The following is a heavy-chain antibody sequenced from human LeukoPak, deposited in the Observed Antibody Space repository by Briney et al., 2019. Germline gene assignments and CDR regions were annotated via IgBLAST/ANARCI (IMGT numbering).Heavy chain of an antibody. J-gene: IGHJ4*02. Sequence: SQTLSLTCAISGDSVSSNSAAWNWIRQSPSGGFEWLGRTYYRSKWYNDYAVSVKSRITFNPDRSKNQVSLQMNSVTPEDTAVYYCARETTSLFDSWGQGTLVTVSS. CDR2: TYYRSKWYN. V-gene: IGHV6-1*01. D-gene: IGHD2/OR15-2a*01. CDR3: ARETTSLFDS. CDR1: GDSVSSNSAA.